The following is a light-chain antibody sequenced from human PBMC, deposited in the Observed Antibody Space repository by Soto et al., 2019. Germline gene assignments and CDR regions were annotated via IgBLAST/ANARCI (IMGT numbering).Light chain of an antibody. J-gene: IGLJ1*01. Sequence: QSVLTQPPSASGSPGQSVTISCTGTSSDVGGYNYVSWYQHHPGNAPKLMIYEVNKRTSGVPDRFSGSKSGNTASLTVSGLKVEDEADYYCCSSGGSPTYVFGTGTKVTVL. CDR2: EVN. V-gene: IGLV2-8*01. CDR1: SSDVGGYNY. CDR3: CSSGGSPTYV.